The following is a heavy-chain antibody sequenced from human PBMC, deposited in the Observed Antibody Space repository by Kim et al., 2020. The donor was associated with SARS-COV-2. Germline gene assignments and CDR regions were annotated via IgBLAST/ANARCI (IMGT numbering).Heavy chain of an antibody. V-gene: IGHV4-34*01. J-gene: IGHJ4*02. CDR3: ARRRVYSVWDY. Sequence: SETLSLTCAVYGGSFSGYYWSWIRQPPGKGLEWIGEINHSGSTNYNPSLKSRVTISVDTSKNQFSLKLSSVTAADTAVYYCARRRVYSVWDYWGQGTLVT. CDR2: INHSGST. CDR1: GGSFSGYY. D-gene: IGHD6-6*01.